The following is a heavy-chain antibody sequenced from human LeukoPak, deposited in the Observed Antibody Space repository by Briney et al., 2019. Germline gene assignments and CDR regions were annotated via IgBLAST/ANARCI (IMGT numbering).Heavy chain of an antibody. CDR1: GYTFTGYY. CDR3: ARSQGGNTLWFDP. D-gene: IGHD4-23*01. V-gene: IGHV1-46*01. Sequence: VASVKVSCKASGYTFTGYYMHWVRQAPGQGLEWMGIINTSGGSTTYAQKFQGRVSMTRDTSTSTVYLEVSSLRSEDTAVYYCARSQGGNTLWFDPWGQGTLVTVSS. J-gene: IGHJ5*02. CDR2: INTSGGST.